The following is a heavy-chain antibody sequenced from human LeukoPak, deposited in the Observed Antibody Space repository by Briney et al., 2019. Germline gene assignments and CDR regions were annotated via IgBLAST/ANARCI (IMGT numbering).Heavy chain of an antibody. V-gene: IGHV3-23*01. CDR3: ARELTGTVDLDV. CDR2: VSAIDGKT. Sequence: AGGSPRLSCAASGFTFSGYAMNWVRQAPGKGLEWVSSVSAIDGKTFYADSVKGRFTISGDSSKNTLYVQMNSLRAEDTAVYYCARELTGTVDLDVWGKGATVTVSS. J-gene: IGHJ6*04. CDR1: GFTFSGYA. D-gene: IGHD6-13*01.